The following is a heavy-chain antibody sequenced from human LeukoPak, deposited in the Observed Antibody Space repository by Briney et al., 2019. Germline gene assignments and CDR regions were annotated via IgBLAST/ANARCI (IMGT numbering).Heavy chain of an antibody. CDR2: ISSSGST. D-gene: IGHD2-15*01. CDR3: ARRMVAATPGHY. CDR1: GGSISGSSYY. V-gene: IGHV4-39*01. Sequence: SETLSLTCTVSGGSISGSSYYWGWSRQPPGEGLEWIGSISSSGSTYYNPSLKSRLTISVDTSKNRFSLKLSSVTAADTAVYYCARRMVAATPGHYWGQGTLVTISS. J-gene: IGHJ4*02.